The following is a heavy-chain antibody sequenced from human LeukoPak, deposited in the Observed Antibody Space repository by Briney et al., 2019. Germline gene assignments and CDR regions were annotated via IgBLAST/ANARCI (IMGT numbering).Heavy chain of an antibody. Sequence: PGGSLRLSCAASGFTFDDYTMHWVRQAPGKGLEWVSLISWDGGTTYYADSAKGRFTISRDNSKNSLHLQMNSLRTEDTALYYCAKGDFWSGYNYGMDVWGQGTTVTVSS. CDR1: GFTFDDYT. J-gene: IGHJ6*02. D-gene: IGHD3-3*01. CDR3: AKGDFWSGYNYGMDV. CDR2: ISWDGGTT. V-gene: IGHV3-43*01.